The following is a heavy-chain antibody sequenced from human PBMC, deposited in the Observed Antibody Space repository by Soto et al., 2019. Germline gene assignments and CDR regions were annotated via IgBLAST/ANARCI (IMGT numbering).Heavy chain of an antibody. J-gene: IGHJ6*03. CDR3: ARDSITILPGRYYMDV. CDR1: GGSISSGGYY. Sequence: QVQLQESGPGLVKPSQTLSLTCTVSGGSISSGGYYWSWIRQHPGKGLEWSGYIYYSGSTYYNPSLKSRVTISVDTSKNQFSLKLSSVTAADTAVYYCARDSITILPGRYYMDVWGKGTTVTVSS. V-gene: IGHV4-31*03. CDR2: IYYSGST. D-gene: IGHD3-3*01.